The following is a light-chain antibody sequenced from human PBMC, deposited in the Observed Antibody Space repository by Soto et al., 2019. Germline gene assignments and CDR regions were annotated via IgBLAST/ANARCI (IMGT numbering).Light chain of an antibody. CDR2: EVT. CDR1: SNDVGGYNY. V-gene: IGLV2-14*01. CDR3: SSYTSSSTVV. Sequence: QSVLTQPASVSGSPGQSITISCTGTSNDVGGYNYVSWYQHHPGKAPKLMIYEVTTRPSGVSNRFSGSRSGNTASLGISGLQAEDEADYYCSSYTSSSTVVFGGGTKVTVL. J-gene: IGLJ2*01.